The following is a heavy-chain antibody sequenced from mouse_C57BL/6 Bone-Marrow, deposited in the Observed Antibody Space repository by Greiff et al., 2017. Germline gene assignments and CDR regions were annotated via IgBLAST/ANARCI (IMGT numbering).Heavy chain of an antibody. J-gene: IGHJ2*01. CDR2: IHPNSGST. V-gene: IGHV1-64*01. Sequence: QVQLQQPGAELVKPGASVKLSCKASGYTFTSYWMHWVKQRPGQGLEWIGMIHPNSGSTNYNEKFKSKATLTVDKSSSTAYMQHSSLTSEASAVXYCARRLRRREYWGQGTTLTVSA. CDR3: ARRLRRREY. CDR1: GYTFTSYW. D-gene: IGHD3-2*02.